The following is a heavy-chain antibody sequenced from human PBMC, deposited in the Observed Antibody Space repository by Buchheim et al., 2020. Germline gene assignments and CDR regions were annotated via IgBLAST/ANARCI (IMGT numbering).Heavy chain of an antibody. CDR3: ARASGCGSGGSCCDHYYYGMDV. CDR2: ISSSGSTI. Sequence: VQLVESGGGLVQPGGSLRLSCAASGFTFSDYYMSWIRQAPGKGLEWVSYISSSGSTIYYADSVKGRFTISRDNAQNSLYLQMSSLRAEDTAVYYCARASGCGSGGSCCDHYYYGMDVWGQGTT. V-gene: IGHV3-11*01. D-gene: IGHD2-15*01. J-gene: IGHJ6*02. CDR1: GFTFSDYY.